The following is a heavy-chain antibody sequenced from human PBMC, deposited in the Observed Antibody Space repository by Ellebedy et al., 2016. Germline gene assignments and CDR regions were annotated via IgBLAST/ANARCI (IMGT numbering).Heavy chain of an antibody. CDR1: GYTFTNYA. J-gene: IGHJ4*02. D-gene: IGHD2-2*01. CDR3: ARGGMLYCSSTYCVDY. V-gene: IGHV1-18*01. CDR2: ISAYNGDT. Sequence: ASVKVSXXASGYTFTNYAMHWVRQAPGQRLEWMGWISAYNGDTNYAQKLQDRVTMTTDTSTSTAYMELRTLKSDDTAMYYCARGGMLYCSSTYCVDYWGQGTLVTVSS.